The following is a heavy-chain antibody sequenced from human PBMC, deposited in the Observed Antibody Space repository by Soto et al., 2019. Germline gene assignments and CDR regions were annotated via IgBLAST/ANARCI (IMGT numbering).Heavy chain of an antibody. CDR2: IIAYNGNT. J-gene: IGHJ4*02. Sequence: ASVKFSCKASGYTFTSYGISWVRQAPGQGLEWMGWIIAYNGNTNYAQKLQGRVTMTTDTSTSTAYMELRSLRSDDTAVYYCARDTPAPRAYYDFWSGYYTGRYYFDYWGQGALVTVSS. CDR1: GYTFTSYG. V-gene: IGHV1-18*01. CDR3: ARDTPAPRAYYDFWSGYYTGRYYFDY. D-gene: IGHD3-3*01.